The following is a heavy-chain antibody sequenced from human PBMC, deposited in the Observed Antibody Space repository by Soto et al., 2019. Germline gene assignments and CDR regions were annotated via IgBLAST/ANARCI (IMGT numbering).Heavy chain of an antibody. J-gene: IGHJ4*02. Sequence: QVQLQESGPGLVKPSETLSLXCTVSGGSISSYYWSWIRQPPGKGLEWIGYIYYSGSTNYNPSLKSRVTISVDTSKNQFSLKLSSVTAADTAVYYCARRRGRGFYYFDYWGQGTLVTVSS. CDR2: IYYSGST. CDR3: ARRRGRGFYYFDY. D-gene: IGHD2-15*01. V-gene: IGHV4-59*08. CDR1: GGSISSYY.